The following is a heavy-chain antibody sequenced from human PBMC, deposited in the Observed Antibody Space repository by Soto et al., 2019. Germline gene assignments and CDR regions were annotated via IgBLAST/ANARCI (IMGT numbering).Heavy chain of an antibody. CDR1: GFTFSSYA. CDR2: ISGSGGGT. J-gene: IGHJ4*02. V-gene: IGHV3-23*01. Sequence: LSCAASGFTFSSYAMSWVRQAPGKGLEWASTISGSGGGTYYADSMKGRFTISRDNSKNTLYLQMYSLRVEDTAVYYCARESDHWGQGTLVTVSS. CDR3: ARESDH.